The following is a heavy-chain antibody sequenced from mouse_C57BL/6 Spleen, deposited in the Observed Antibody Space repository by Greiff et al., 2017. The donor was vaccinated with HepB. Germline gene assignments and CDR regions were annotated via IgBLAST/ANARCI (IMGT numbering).Heavy chain of an antibody. D-gene: IGHD1-1*01. Sequence: EVQLVESGGGLVKPGGSLKLSCAASGFTFSSYAMSWVRQTPEKRLEWVATISDGGSYTYYPDNVKGRFTISRDNAKNNLYLQMSHLKSEDTAMYYCARARSSYWYFDVWGTGTTVTVSS. CDR1: GFTFSSYA. J-gene: IGHJ1*03. CDR2: ISDGGSYT. CDR3: ARARSSYWYFDV. V-gene: IGHV5-4*01.